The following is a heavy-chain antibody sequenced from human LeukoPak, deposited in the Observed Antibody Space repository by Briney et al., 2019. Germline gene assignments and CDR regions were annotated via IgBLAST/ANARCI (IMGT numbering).Heavy chain of an antibody. CDR1: GYTFGGYY. D-gene: IGHD6-19*01. CDR3: ARAPAVAGTLVDY. Sequence: ASVKVSCKTSGYTFGGYYIQWVRQAPGQGLEWMGWIDPNSGGTNYAQKFQGRVTMTRDTSISTAYMELSRLRSDDTAVYYCARAPAVAGTLVDYWGQGTLVTVSS. V-gene: IGHV1-2*02. J-gene: IGHJ4*02. CDR2: IDPNSGGT.